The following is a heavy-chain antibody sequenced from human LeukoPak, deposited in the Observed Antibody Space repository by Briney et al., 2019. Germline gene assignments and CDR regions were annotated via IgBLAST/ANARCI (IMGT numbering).Heavy chain of an antibody. J-gene: IGHJ4*02. V-gene: IGHV3-72*01. CDR2: IRNKANSYTI. CDR3: TTSRPYSALDY. Sequence: GGSLRLSCAASGFTLSDHYMDWVRQAPGKGLEWVGHIRNKANSYTIEYAASVKGRFTISRDDSKNSLYLQMNSLKTEDTAVYYCTTSRPYSALDYWGQGTLVTASS. CDR1: GFTLSDHY. D-gene: IGHD2-15*01.